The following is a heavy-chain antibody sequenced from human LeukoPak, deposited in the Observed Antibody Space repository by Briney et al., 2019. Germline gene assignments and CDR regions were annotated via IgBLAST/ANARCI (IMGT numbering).Heavy chain of an antibody. J-gene: IGHJ4*02. V-gene: IGHV4-39*07. CDR3: ARGMGPEDY. CDR2: IYYSGST. D-gene: IGHD6-13*01. CDR1: GGSISSSSYY. Sequence: ALETLSLTCTVSGGSISSSSYYWGWIRQPPGKGLEWIGSIYYSGSTYYNPSLKSRVTISVDTSKNQFSLKLSSVTAADTAVYYCARGMGPEDYWGQGTLVTVSS.